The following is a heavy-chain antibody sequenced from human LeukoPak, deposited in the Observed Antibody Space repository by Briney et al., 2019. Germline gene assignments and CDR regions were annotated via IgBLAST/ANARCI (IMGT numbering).Heavy chain of an antibody. J-gene: IGHJ4*02. CDR3: AKSTITMVRGVTFDY. V-gene: IGHV3-9*01. CDR2: ISWNSGSI. D-gene: IGHD3-10*01. CDR1: GFTFDDYA. Sequence: GGSLRLSCAASGFTFDDYAMHWVRQAPGKGLEWVSGISWNSGSIGYADSVKGRFTISRDNAKNSLYLQMNSLRAEDTALYYCAKSTITMVRGVTFDYWGQGTLVTVSS.